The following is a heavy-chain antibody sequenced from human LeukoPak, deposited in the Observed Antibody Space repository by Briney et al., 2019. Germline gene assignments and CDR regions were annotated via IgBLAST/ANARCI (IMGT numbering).Heavy chain of an antibody. D-gene: IGHD3-16*01. J-gene: IGHJ5*02. V-gene: IGHV1-2*02. CDR3: ARDGAHLDEGFDP. CDR2: INPNSGGT. CDR1: GYTFTGYY. Sequence: ASVKVSCTASGYTFTGYYMHWVRQAPGQGLEWMGWINPNSGGTNYAQKFQGRVTMTRDTSISTAYMELSRLRSDDTAVYYCARDGAHLDEGFDPWGQGTLVTVSS.